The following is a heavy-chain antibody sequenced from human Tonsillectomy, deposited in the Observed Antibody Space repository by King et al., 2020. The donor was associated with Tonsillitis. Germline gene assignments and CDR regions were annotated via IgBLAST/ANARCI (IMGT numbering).Heavy chain of an antibody. D-gene: IGHD2-21*01. CDR2: ISGGGDTI. Sequence: VQLVESGGKLVQPGESLRLSCAASGFTFSDYAMNWVRPAPGKGLEWVSYISGGGDTIYYADSVRGRFTISRDNAKNSLYLQMNSLRAEDTAVYYCARALALYCGGDCYSFSYWGQGTLVTVSS. CDR1: GFTFSDYA. V-gene: IGHV3-48*01. CDR3: ARALALYCGGDCYSFSY. J-gene: IGHJ4*02.